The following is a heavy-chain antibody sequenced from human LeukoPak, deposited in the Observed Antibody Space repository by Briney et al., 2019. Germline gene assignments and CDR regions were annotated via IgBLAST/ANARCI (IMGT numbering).Heavy chain of an antibody. CDR2: ISGSGGST. D-gene: IGHD7-27*01. CDR1: GFTFSSYS. J-gene: IGHJ5*02. V-gene: IGHV3-23*01. Sequence: GGSLRLSCAASGFTFSSYSMNWVRQAPGKGLEWVSAISGSGGSTYYADSVKGRFTISRDNSKNTLYLQMNSLRAEDTAVYYCAKSPTGVPANWFDPWGQGTLVTVSS. CDR3: AKSPTGVPANWFDP.